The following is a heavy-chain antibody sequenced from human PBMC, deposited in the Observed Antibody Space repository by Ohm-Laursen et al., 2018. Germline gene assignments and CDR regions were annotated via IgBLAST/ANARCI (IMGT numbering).Heavy chain of an antibody. CDR2: IYSGGST. J-gene: IGHJ2*01. Sequence: SLRLSCTASGFTVSSNYMSWVRQAPGKGLEWVSVIYSGGSTYYADSVKGRFPISRDNSKNTLYLQMNSLRAEDTAVYYCARDSSGYYLSWYFDLWGRGTLVTVSS. CDR1: GFTVSSNY. D-gene: IGHD3-22*01. CDR3: ARDSSGYYLSWYFDL. V-gene: IGHV3-66*01.